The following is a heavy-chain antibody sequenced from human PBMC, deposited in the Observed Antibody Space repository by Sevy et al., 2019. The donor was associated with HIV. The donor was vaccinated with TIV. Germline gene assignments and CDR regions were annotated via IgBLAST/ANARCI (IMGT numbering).Heavy chain of an antibody. Sequence: GESLKISCAASGFTFSNAWLSWVRQAPGKGLEWVGRIKSKTDGGTTDYAAPVKGRFTISRDDSKNTLYLQMNSLKTEDTAVYSCTTANWGTAYYYYYGMDVWGQGTTVTVSS. D-gene: IGHD7-27*01. CDR1: GFTFSNAW. CDR3: TTANWGTAYYYYYGMDV. J-gene: IGHJ6*02. V-gene: IGHV3-15*01. CDR2: IKSKTDGGTT.